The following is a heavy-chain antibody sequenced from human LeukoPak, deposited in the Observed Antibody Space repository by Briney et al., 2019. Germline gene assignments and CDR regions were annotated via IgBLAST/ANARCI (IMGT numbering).Heavy chain of an antibody. CDR2: IKQDGSEK. Sequence: PGGSLRLSCAASGFTFSSYWMSWVRQAPGKGLEWVANIKQDGSEKYYVDSVKGRFTISRDNAKNSLYLQMNSLRAEDTAVYYCARVLWGSGIYFDYWGQGTLVTVSS. CDR1: GFTFSSYW. V-gene: IGHV3-7*01. J-gene: IGHJ4*02. CDR3: ARVLWGSGIYFDY. D-gene: IGHD3-10*01.